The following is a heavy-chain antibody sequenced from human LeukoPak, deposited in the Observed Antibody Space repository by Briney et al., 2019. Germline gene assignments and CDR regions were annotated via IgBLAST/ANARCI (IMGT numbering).Heavy chain of an antibody. CDR3: ARDCSGGSCYGAFDI. Sequence: PSETLSLTCTVSGASIRSGDYYWSWLRQPPGKGLEWIGYIYDSGSTYYNPSLKSRITISVDTSETRFSLKLSSVTATDTAVYYCARDCSGGSCYGAFDIWGQGTMVTVSS. D-gene: IGHD2-15*01. V-gene: IGHV4-30-4*01. CDR2: IYDSGST. CDR1: GASIRSGDYY. J-gene: IGHJ3*02.